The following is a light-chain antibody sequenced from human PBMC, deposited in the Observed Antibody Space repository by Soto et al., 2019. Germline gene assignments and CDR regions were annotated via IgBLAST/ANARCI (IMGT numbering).Light chain of an antibody. CDR1: QSVITN. CDR3: QQRSNWAIT. J-gene: IGKJ5*01. V-gene: IGKV3-15*01. Sequence: TQSPATLALSPGERATLSCRASQSVITNLAWYQQKPGQSPRLLIYGGSTRATAFPARFSGSGSGTEFTLTISSLQSEDFAVYYCQQRSNWAITFGQGTRLEI. CDR2: GGS.